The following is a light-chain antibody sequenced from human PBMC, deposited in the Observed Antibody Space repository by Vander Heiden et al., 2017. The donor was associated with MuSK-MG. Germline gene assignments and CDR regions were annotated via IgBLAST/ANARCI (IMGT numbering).Light chain of an antibody. CDR3: QQYQRVPWT. J-gene: IGKJ1*01. CDR2: RAS. Sequence: IQMTQSPSTLSASEGDRVTITCRASQNINSWLAWYQQKPGKAPKLLIYRASTLQSGVPARFGGSGSGTEFTLTISSVQPDDLATYYCQQYQRVPWTFGQATKLEIK. V-gene: IGKV1-5*03. CDR1: QNINSW.